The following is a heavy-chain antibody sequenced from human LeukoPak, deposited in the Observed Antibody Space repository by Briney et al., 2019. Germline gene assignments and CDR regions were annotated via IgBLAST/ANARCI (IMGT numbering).Heavy chain of an antibody. V-gene: IGHV4-59*08. CDR1: GGSISNYY. D-gene: IGHD6-13*01. CDR3: ARQGGYSSSPDY. CDR2: IYYSGST. Sequence: SETLSLTCTVSGGSISNYYWNWIRQPPGKELEWIGYIYYSGSTNYNPSLKSRVAISVDASKNQFSLKLSSVTVADTAVYYCARQGGYSSSPDYWGQGTLVTVSS. J-gene: IGHJ4*02.